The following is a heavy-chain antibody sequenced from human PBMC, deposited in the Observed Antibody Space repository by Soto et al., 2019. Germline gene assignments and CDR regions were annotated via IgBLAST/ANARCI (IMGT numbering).Heavy chain of an antibody. Sequence: PSQTLSLTCAISGDSVSSNSAAWNWIRQSPSRGLEWLGRTYYSSKWYNDYAVSVKSRITINPDTSKNQFSLQLNSVTPEDTAVYYCARRGGYCSGGSCYPRDYYYGMDVWGQGTTVTVS. CDR1: GDSVSSNSAA. V-gene: IGHV6-1*01. CDR3: ARRGGYCSGGSCYPRDYYYGMDV. D-gene: IGHD2-15*01. CDR2: TYYSSKWYN. J-gene: IGHJ6*02.